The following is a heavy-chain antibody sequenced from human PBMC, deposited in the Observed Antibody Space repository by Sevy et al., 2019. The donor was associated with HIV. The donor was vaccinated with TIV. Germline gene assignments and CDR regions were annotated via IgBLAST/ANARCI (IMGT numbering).Heavy chain of an antibody. V-gene: IGHV3-23*01. CDR3: ANLGTSYYESSSYYYQAPFDY. J-gene: IGHJ4*02. Sequence: GGSLRLSCAVSGFSFSGYAMHWVRQAPGKGLEWVSGISGSGGRTYYADSVKGRFTISRDNSKNTLYLQMKSLRAEDTAVYYCANLGTSYYESSSYYYQAPFDYWGQGTLVTVSS. D-gene: IGHD3-22*01. CDR2: ISGSGGRT. CDR1: GFSFSGYA.